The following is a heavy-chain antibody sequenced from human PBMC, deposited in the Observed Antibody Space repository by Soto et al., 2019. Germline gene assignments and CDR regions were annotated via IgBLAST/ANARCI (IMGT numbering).Heavy chain of an antibody. CDR2: IDWDDDK. Sequence: SGPTLVKPTQTLTLTCTFSGFSLSTSGMCVSWIRQPPGKALEWLALIDWDDDKYYSTSLKTRLTISKDTSKNQVVLTMTNMDPVDTATYYCARSGIPYEAEGFNWFDPWGQGTLVTVSS. V-gene: IGHV2-70*01. J-gene: IGHJ5*02. CDR1: GFSLSTSGMC. D-gene: IGHD2-21*01. CDR3: ARSGIPYEAEGFNWFDP.